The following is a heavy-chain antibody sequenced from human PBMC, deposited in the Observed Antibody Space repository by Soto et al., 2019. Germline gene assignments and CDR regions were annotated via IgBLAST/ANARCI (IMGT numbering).Heavy chain of an antibody. CDR3: ASYSSGWYDVSY. CDR2: IYYSGST. Sequence: QVQLQESGPGLVKPSETLSLTCTVSGGSVSSGSYYWSWIRQPPGKGLEWIGYIYYSGSTNYNPSLNRRVTISVDTSKNQFSLKLNSVTAADTAVYYCASYSSGWYDVSYWGQGTLVTVSS. D-gene: IGHD6-19*01. V-gene: IGHV4-61*01. J-gene: IGHJ4*02. CDR1: GGSVSSGSYY.